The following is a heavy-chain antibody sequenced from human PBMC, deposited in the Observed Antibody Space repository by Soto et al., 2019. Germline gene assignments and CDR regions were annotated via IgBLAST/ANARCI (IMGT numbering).Heavy chain of an antibody. V-gene: IGHV3-23*01. J-gene: IGHJ4*02. Sequence: EVQLLESGGGLVQPGGSLRLSCAASGITISNYPMRWVRQAPGKGLDWVSGLSGSGDRTYYADSAKGRFTISKDISRNSLSLQLDSLGVEDTAVYFCVKDDGGYPSTAPHWGQGTLVTVSS. CDR3: VKDDGGYPSTAPH. CDR1: GITISNYP. D-gene: IGHD3-22*01. CDR2: LSGSGDRT.